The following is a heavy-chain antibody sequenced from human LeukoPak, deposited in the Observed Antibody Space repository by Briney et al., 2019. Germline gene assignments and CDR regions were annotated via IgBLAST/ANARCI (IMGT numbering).Heavy chain of an antibody. CDR1: GVIISSYA. CDR2: INGRGDNT. D-gene: IGHD2/OR15-2a*01. CDR3: AKDRVSPGFNWFDP. Sequence: GGSLRLSCAASGVIISSYAMSWVRQAPGKGLEWVSAINGRGDNTYYADLVKSRFTISRDNSKSTVYLQMNSLRTEDTAVYYCAKDRVSPGFNWFDPWGQGTLVTVSS. J-gene: IGHJ5*02. V-gene: IGHV3-23*01.